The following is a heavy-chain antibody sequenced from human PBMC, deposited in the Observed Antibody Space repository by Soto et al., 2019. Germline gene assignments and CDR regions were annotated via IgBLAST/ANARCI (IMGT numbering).Heavy chain of an antibody. J-gene: IGHJ4*02. CDR2: ISNSFSDGNT. CDR1: GFTFSKFA. Sequence: DVRLLESGGNLVQPGGSLRLSCVASGFTFSKFAMNWVRQAPGKGLEWVSAISNSFSDGNTHYADSLKGCFTISRDNDKSTVFLEMNSLRAEDTAVYYCAKVFSPEGGNYFEYWGQGTLVTVSS. D-gene: IGHD3-10*01. V-gene: IGHV3-23*01. CDR3: AKVFSPEGGNYFEY.